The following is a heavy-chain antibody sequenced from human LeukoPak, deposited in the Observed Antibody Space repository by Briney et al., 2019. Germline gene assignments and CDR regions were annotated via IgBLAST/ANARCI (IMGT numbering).Heavy chain of an antibody. V-gene: IGHV4-59*08. Sequence: SETLSLTCTASGGSISSYYWSWIRQPPGKGLEWIGYIYYSGSTNYNPSLKSRVTISVDTSKNQFSLKLSSVTAADTAVYYCATTIAAAGTGNWFDPWGQGTLVTVSS. CDR3: ATTIAAAGTGNWFDP. J-gene: IGHJ5*02. CDR2: IYYSGST. D-gene: IGHD6-13*01. CDR1: GGSISSYY.